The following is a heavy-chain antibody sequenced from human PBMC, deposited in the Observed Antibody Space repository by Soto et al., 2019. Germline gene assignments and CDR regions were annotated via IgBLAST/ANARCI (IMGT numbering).Heavy chain of an antibody. V-gene: IGHV4-39*01. Sequence: AETLCLTCTVSGGSISFITYYWGWIRQTPGKGREWIGSIYYSGSTYYNPSLKSRVTISVDTSKNQFSLKLSSVTAADTAVYYCARHAAWYCSSTSCYIEPFDYWGQGTMVTVSS. J-gene: IGHJ4*02. D-gene: IGHD2-2*02. CDR1: GGSISFITYY. CDR3: ARHAAWYCSSTSCYIEPFDY. CDR2: IYYSGST.